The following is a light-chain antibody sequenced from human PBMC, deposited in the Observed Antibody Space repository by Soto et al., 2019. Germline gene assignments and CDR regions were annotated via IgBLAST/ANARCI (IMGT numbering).Light chain of an antibody. V-gene: IGLV2-8*01. CDR1: SSDVGGYNY. CDR2: EVS. J-gene: IGLJ2*01. Sequence: QSALTQPPSASGSPGQSVTISCTGTSSDVGGYNYVSWYQQHPGKAPKLMIYEVSKRPSGVPDRFSGSRSGNTASLTVSGRQAEDEADYYCSSYAGSKNLGVFGGGTKLTVL. CDR3: SSYAGSKNLGV.